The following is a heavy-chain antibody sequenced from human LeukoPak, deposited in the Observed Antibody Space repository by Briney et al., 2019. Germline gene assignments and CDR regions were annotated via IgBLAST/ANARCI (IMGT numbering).Heavy chain of an antibody. J-gene: IGHJ4*02. V-gene: IGHV1-18*01. D-gene: IGHD2-15*01. CDR2: ISAYNGNT. Sequence: ASVKVSCKASGYTFTSYGIIWVRQAPGQGLEWMGWISAYNGNTNYAQKLQGRVTMTTDTSTSTAYMELRSLRSDDTAVYYCARALGYCSGGSCYGPFDYWGQGTLVTVSS. CDR3: ARALGYCSGGSCYGPFDY. CDR1: GYTFTSYG.